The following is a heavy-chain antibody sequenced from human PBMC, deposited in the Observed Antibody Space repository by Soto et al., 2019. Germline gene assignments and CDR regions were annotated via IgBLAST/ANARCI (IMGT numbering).Heavy chain of an antibody. D-gene: IGHD3-3*01. J-gene: IGHJ5*02. CDR1: GGSFSGYY. CDR2: INHSGST. Sequence: SETLSLTCAVYGGSFSGYYWSWIRQPPGKGLEWIGEINHSGSTNYNPSLKSRVTISVDTSKNQFSLKLSSVTAADTAVYYCARGKIIGPWGQGTLVTVSS. V-gene: IGHV4-34*01. CDR3: ARGKIIGP.